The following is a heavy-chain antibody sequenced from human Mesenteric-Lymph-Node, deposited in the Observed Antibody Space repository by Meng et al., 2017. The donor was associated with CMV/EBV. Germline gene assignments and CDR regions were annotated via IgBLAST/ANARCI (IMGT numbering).Heavy chain of an antibody. CDR2: ICSGDTT. CDR1: GFSVDISH. J-gene: IGHJ4*02. CDR3: AKFHSDYYLPFDY. V-gene: IGHV3-53*01. D-gene: IGHD3-22*01. Sequence: GESLKISCTASGFSVDISHMNWVRQAPGKGLEWVSVICSGDTTHYADSVKGRFTISRDKSMNTLYLQMNSLRAEDTAVYYCAKFHSDYYLPFDYWGQGTLVTVSS.